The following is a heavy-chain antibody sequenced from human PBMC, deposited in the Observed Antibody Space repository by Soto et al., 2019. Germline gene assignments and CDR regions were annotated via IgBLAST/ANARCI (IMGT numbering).Heavy chain of an antibody. Sequence: SQTLSLTCAISGDSVSSNSAAWNWIRQSLSRGLEWLGRTYYRSKWYNDYAVSVKSRITINPDTSKNQFSLQLNSVTPEDTAVYYCARERVGQSIAARGWFDPWGQGTLVTVSS. D-gene: IGHD6-6*01. J-gene: IGHJ5*02. CDR1: GDSVSSNSAA. CDR3: ARERVGQSIAARGWFDP. CDR2: TYYRSKWYN. V-gene: IGHV6-1*01.